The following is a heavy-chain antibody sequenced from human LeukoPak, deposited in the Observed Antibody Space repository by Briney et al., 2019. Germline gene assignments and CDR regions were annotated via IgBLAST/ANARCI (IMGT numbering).Heavy chain of an antibody. J-gene: IGHJ4*02. V-gene: IGHV1-2*02. CDR2: INPNSGAT. D-gene: IGHD1-14*01. CDR1: GYTFTGYY. Sequence: ASVKVSCKASGYTFTGYYLHWVRQAPGQGLEWMGWINPNSGATNYAQKFQGRVTMTRDTSISTVYMELSRLRSDDTAVYYCARAGLSRFNWNHHSGYWGQGTLVTVSS. CDR3: ARAGLSRFNWNHHSGY.